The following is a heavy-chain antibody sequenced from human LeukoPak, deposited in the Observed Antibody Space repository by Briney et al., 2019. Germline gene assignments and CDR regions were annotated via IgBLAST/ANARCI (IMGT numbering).Heavy chain of an antibody. CDR1: GFTFSSYE. CDR2: ITTSGTTI. V-gene: IGHV3-48*03. Sequence: GGSLRLSCAASGFTFSSYEMNWVRQAPGKGLEWVSYITTSGTTIYYADSVKGRFTISRDNAKNSLYLQMNSLRAEDTAVYYCAELGITMIGGVWGKGTTVTISS. J-gene: IGHJ6*04. CDR3: AELGITMIGGV. D-gene: IGHD3-10*02.